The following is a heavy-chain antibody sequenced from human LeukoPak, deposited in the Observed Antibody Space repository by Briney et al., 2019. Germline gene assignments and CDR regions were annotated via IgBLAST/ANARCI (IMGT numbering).Heavy chain of an antibody. CDR1: GFTFSSYS. Sequence: GGSLRLSCAASGFTFSSYSMNWVRQAPGKGLEWVSYITSSSSTTNYADSVRGRFTISRDNAKNSLFLQMNSPRAEGTAVYYCARDLTGDPVPPGYWGQGTLVTVSS. J-gene: IGHJ4*02. CDR3: ARDLTGDPVPPGY. CDR2: ITSSSSTT. V-gene: IGHV3-48*01. D-gene: IGHD4-17*01.